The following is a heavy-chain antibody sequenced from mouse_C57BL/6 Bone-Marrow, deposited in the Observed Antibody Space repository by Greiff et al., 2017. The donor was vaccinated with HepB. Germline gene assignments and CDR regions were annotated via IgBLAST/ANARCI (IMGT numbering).Heavy chain of an antibody. CDR1: GYAFSSYW. Sequence: QVQLKESGAELVKPGASVKISCKASGYAFSSYWMNWVKQRPGKGLEWIGQIYPGDGDTNYNGKFKGKATLTADKSSSTAYMQLSSLTSEDSAVYFCARPTTYYYAMDYWGQGTSVTVSS. CDR2: IYPGDGDT. J-gene: IGHJ4*01. CDR3: ARPTTYYYAMDY. D-gene: IGHD2-12*01. V-gene: IGHV1-80*01.